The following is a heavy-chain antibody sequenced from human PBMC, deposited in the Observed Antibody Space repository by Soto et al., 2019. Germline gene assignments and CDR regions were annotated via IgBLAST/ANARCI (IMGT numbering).Heavy chain of an antibody. CDR2: INHNGST. V-gene: IGHV4-34*01. CDR3: ARQTGIRYYFEY. CDR1: GGSFSGYY. Sequence: QVQLQQWGAGLLKPSETLSLTCAVYGGSFSGYYWSWIRQPPGKGLAWIGEINHNGSTNYNPSLKSRVTLSVDTSKNQFSLKLSSVTAADTAVYYCARQTGIRYYFEYWGQGMLVTVSS. J-gene: IGHJ4*02. D-gene: IGHD3-10*01.